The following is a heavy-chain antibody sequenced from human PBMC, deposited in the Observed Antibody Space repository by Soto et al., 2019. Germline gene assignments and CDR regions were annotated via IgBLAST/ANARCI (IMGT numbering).Heavy chain of an antibody. Sequence: QAQLVQSGAEVKKPGSSVKVSCKASGGTFSSYAISWVRQAPGQGLEWMGGIIPIFGTANYAQKFQGRVTITADESTSTAYMELSSLRSEDTAVYYCARVGGEVRFGELFFHYGMDVWGQGTTVTVSS. CDR3: ARVGGEVRFGELFFHYGMDV. D-gene: IGHD3-10*01. V-gene: IGHV1-69*01. CDR2: IIPIFGTA. J-gene: IGHJ6*02. CDR1: GGTFSSYA.